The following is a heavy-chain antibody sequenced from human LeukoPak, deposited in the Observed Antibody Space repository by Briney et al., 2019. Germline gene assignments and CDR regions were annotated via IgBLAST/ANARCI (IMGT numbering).Heavy chain of an antibody. V-gene: IGHV4-59*01. CDR1: GGSIRTNY. CDR3: AGDSYDYDSHFEDVFDS. D-gene: IGHD5-18*01. CDR2: AHSRGHT. Sequence: SETLSLTCTVSGGSIRTNYWSWIRQAPGEGLEWIGYAHSRGHTRSNPSLESRVTISVDMSNNHLSLRLTSVTAADTAVYYCAGDSYDYDSHFEDVFDSWGQGTMVTVSS. J-gene: IGHJ3*01.